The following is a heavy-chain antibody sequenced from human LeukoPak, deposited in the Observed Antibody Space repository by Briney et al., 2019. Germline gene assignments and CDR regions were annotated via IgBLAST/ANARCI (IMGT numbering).Heavy chain of an antibody. J-gene: IGHJ3*02. Sequence: GGSLRLSCAASGFTFSSYAMSWVRQAPRKGLEWVSAISGSSGNTYYADSVKGRFTNSRDNSKNTLYLQMSSRSADDTAFYNWAHHGGGTIRLGAFDIWGQGTMVTVSS. CDR2: ISGSSGNT. V-gene: IGHV3-23*01. D-gene: IGHD3-3*01. CDR1: GFTFSSYA. CDR3: AHHGGGTIRLGAFDI.